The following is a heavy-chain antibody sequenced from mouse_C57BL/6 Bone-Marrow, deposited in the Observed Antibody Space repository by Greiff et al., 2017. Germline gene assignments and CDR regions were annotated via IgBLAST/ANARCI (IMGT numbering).Heavy chain of an antibody. V-gene: IGHV1-15*01. J-gene: IGHJ4*01. CDR1: GYTFTDYE. D-gene: IGHD1-1*01. CDR2: IDPETGGT. CDR3: TRDDYYGSSEYYYAMDY. Sequence: QVQLQQSGAELVRPGASVTLSCKASGYTFTDYEMHWVKQTPVHGLEWIGAIDPETGGTAYNQKFKGKAILTADKSSSTAYMERRSLTSEDSAVYYCTRDDYYGSSEYYYAMDYWGQGTSVTVSS.